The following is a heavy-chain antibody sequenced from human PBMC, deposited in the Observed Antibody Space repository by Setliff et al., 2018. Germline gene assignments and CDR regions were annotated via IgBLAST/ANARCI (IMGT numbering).Heavy chain of an antibody. CDR3: ARSPAVLRIVYLDP. D-gene: IGHD2-15*01. CDR1: GDSFSNYA. CDR2: IIPMFGTP. V-gene: IGHV1-69*05. J-gene: IGHJ5*02. Sequence: SVKVSCKASGDSFSNYAISWVRQAPGQGLEWMGGIIPMFGTPAYTQKFQDRVTITTDESTSTAYMELNSLTSEDTAVYYCARSPAVLRIVYLDPWGQGTLVTVSS.